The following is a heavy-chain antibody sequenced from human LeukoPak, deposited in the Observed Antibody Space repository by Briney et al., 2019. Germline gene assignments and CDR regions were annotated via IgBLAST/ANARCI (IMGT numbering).Heavy chain of an antibody. Sequence: GGSLRLSCAASGFTFSGSAMHWVRQASGKGLEWVGRIRSKPNNYATAYAASVKGRFTISRDDSKNTAYLQMNSLKTEDTAVYYCPRLIVGATTLDYWGQGTLVTVSS. CDR3: PRLIVGATTLDY. V-gene: IGHV3-73*01. J-gene: IGHJ4*02. CDR2: IRSKPNNYAT. D-gene: IGHD1-26*01. CDR1: GFTFSGSA.